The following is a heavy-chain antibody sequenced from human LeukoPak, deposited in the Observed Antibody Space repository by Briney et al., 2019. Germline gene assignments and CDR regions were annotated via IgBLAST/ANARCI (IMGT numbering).Heavy chain of an antibody. Sequence: GGSLRLSCAAPGFTFSSYAMSWVRQAPGKGLEWVSAISGSGGSTYYADSVKGRFTISRDNSKNTLYLQMSSLRAEDTAVYYCSKPEDYVVVIGWFDPWGQGTMVTVSS. V-gene: IGHV3-23*01. CDR2: ISGSGGST. J-gene: IGHJ5*02. CDR1: GFTFSSYA. D-gene: IGHD2-21*01. CDR3: SKPEDYVVVIGWFDP.